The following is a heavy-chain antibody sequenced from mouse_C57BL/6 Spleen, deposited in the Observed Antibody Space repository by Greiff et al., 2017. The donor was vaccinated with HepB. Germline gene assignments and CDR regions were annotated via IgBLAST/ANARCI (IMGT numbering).Heavy chain of an antibody. CDR3: ARHGRSNYAMDY. CDR1: GFSLTSYG. Sequence: LVAPSQSLSITCTVSGFSLTSYGVHWVRQPPGKGLEWLVVIWSDGSTTYNSALKSRLSISKDNSKSQVFLKMNSLQTDDTAMYYCARHGRSNYAMDYWGQGTSVTVSS. D-gene: IGHD5-1*01. CDR2: IWSDGST. V-gene: IGHV2-6-2*01. J-gene: IGHJ4*01.